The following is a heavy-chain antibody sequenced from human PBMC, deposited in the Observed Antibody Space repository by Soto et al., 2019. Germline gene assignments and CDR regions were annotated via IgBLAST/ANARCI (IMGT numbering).Heavy chain of an antibody. CDR3: ARGRRSTSPCPIGY. CDR1: GGSISSGGYY. CDR2: IYYSGST. Sequence: QVQLQESGPGLVKPSQTLSLTCTVSGGSISSGGYYWSWIRQHPGKGLEWIGDIYYSGSTYYNPSLQSRVTISVDTSKNRFSLKLSSVTAADTAVYYCARGRRSTSPCPIGYWGQGTLGTVSS. V-gene: IGHV4-31*03. D-gene: IGHD2-2*01. J-gene: IGHJ4*02.